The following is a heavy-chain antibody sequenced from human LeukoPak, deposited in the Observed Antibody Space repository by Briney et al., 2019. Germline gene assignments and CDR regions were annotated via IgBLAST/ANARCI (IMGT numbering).Heavy chain of an antibody. Sequence: ASETLSLTCAVYGGSFSGYYWSWIRQPPGKGLEWIGEINHRGSTNYNPSLKRRVTISVDTSKNQFSLKLSSVTAADTAVYYCARRDVWMITFGGVIVGSFDYWGQGTLVTVSS. CDR2: INHRGST. CDR3: ARRDVWMITFGGVIVGSFDY. J-gene: IGHJ4*02. CDR1: GGSFSGYY. D-gene: IGHD3-16*02. V-gene: IGHV4-34*01.